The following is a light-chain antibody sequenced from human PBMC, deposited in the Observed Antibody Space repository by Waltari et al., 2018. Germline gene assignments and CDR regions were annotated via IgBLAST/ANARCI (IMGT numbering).Light chain of an antibody. V-gene: IGLV5-37*01. CDR1: SDINVGDFI. Sequence: QPVLTHPPSSSASPGDSARLTCTLPSDINVGDFIINCYQHKPGSPPRFLLYYKSDSDQAQGSGVPSRFSGSKDASANAGILLISGLQSEDEADYYCMFWPNNVWVFGGGTKLTVL. J-gene: IGLJ3*02. CDR2: YKSDSDQ. CDR3: MFWPNNVWV.